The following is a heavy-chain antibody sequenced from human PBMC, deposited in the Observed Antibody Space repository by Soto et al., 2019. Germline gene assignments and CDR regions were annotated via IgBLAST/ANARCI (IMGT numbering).Heavy chain of an antibody. CDR2: ISYDGSNK. CDR3: ARGVAPSAEGKLVWILCY. D-gene: IGHD2-2*03. V-gene: IGHV3-30-3*01. J-gene: IGHJ4*02. Sequence: QVQLVESGGGVVQPGRSLRLSCAASGFTFSSYAMHWVRQAPGKGLEWGAVISYDGSNKYYADSVMGRFTISRDNSKNPLYLQMNSMRAEDTAVYYCARGVAPSAEGKLVWILCYWGQGTLVTVSS. CDR1: GFTFSSYA.